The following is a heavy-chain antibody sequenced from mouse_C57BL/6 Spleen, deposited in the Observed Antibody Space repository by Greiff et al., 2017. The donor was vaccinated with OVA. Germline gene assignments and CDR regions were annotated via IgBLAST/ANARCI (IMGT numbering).Heavy chain of an antibody. D-gene: IGHD1-1*01. CDR1: GYTFTDYY. CDR3: AMGFYGSYWYFDV. CDR2: IYPGSGNT. Sequence: VQLQESGAELVRPGASVKLSCKASGYTFTDYYINWVKQRPGQGLEWIARIYPGSGNTYYNEKFKGKATLTAEKSSSTAYMQLSSLTSEDSAVYFCAMGFYGSYWYFDVWGTGTTVTVSS. V-gene: IGHV1-76*01. J-gene: IGHJ1*03.